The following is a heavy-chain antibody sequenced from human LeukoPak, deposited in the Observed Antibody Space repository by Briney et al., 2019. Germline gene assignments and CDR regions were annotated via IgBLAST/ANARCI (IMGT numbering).Heavy chain of an antibody. V-gene: IGHV1-2*04. CDR2: INPNSGGT. J-gene: IGHJ4*02. Sequence: ASVKVSCKASGYTFTGYYMHWVRQAPGQGLEWMGWINPNSGGTNYAQEFQGWVTMTRDTSISTAYMELTRLRSDDTAVYYCARGVGDSSVPFDNWGQGTLLTVSS. CDR1: GYTFTGYY. D-gene: IGHD3-22*01. CDR3: ARGVGDSSVPFDN.